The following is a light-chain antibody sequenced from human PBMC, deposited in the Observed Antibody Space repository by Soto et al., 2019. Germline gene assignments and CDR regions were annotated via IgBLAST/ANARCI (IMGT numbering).Light chain of an antibody. J-gene: IGLJ1*01. CDR1: SSDVGAYIF. CDR3: VSFTTSRSYV. V-gene: IGLV2-14*03. Sequence: QSVLTQPASVSGSPGQSITISCTGTSSDVGAYIFVSWYQQHPGKAPNLMIYDIINRPSGVSNRFSGSKSGNTASLTISGLQAEDEADYYCVSFTTSRSYVFGTGTKVTVL. CDR2: DII.